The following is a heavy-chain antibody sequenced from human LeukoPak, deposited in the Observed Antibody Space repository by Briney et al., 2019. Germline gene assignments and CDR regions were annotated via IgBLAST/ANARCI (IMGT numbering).Heavy chain of an antibody. CDR2: MNPNSGNT. J-gene: IGHJ5*02. Sequence: GASVKVSCKASGYTFTSYDINWVRQATGQGLEWMGWMNPNSGNTGYAQKFQGRVTMTRNTSISTAYMELSSLRSEDTAVYYCARGRRVCTSCLNWFDPWGQGTLVTVSS. CDR3: ARGRRVCTSCLNWFDP. CDR1: GYTFTSYD. D-gene: IGHD2-2*01. V-gene: IGHV1-8*01.